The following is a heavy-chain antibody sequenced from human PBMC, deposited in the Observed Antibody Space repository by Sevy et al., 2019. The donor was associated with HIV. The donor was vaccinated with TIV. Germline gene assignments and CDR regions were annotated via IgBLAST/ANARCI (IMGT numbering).Heavy chain of an antibody. J-gene: IGHJ6*03. V-gene: IGHV3-43D*04. CDR2: ISWDGGSA. CDR3: AKAGYCTSTSCFRPYTPDFSMDA. CDR1: GFTFDDYA. D-gene: IGHD2-2*01. Sequence: GGSLRLSCAASGFTFDDYAMNWVRQFPGKGLEWVSLISWDGGSAHYADSVKGGFTMSRGNSKNSQYLQMNSLRPEDTALYYCAKAGYCTSTSCFRPYTPDFSMDAWGNGTTVTVSS.